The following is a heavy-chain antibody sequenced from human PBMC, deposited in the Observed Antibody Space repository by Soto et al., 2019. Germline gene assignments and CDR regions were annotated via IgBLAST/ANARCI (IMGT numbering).Heavy chain of an antibody. J-gene: IGHJ5*02. CDR2: ISHDGINK. CDR1: GFSFSSYA. D-gene: IGHD6-19*01. Sequence: QVRLVESGGGLVQPGRSLRLSCTASGFSFSSYAMYWFRQPPGKGLEWVAVISHDGINKHYADSVKGRVTVSRDNSNHSLDLQLNSRRGEDRAMCYCARDMYSSDYFVKWFEPGGQGTLVTVSS. CDR3: ARDMYSSDYFVKWFEP. V-gene: IGHV3-30*04.